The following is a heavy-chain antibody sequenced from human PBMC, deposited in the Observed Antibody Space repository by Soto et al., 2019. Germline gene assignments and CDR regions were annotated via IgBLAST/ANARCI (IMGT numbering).Heavy chain of an antibody. D-gene: IGHD1-26*01. CDR1: GYTFTSNG. CDR3: PREGSGRYYDYYYGMDV. J-gene: IGHJ6*02. V-gene: IGHV1-18*04. CDR2: ISGYNGNT. Sequence: GXAVKGSYKASGYTFTSNGFSWVRQAPGQGLEWMGWISGYNGNTNYAQKLQGRVTMTTDKYTSTAYMELRSLRSDDTAVYYCPREGSGRYYDYYYGMDVWGQGTTVTVPS.